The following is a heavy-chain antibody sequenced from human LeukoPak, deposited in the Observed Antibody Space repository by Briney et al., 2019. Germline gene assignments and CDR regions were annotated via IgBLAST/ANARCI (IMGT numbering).Heavy chain of an antibody. D-gene: IGHD3-10*01. CDR3: ARGGTLWFGELFDAFDI. CDR2: IYYSGST. J-gene: IGHJ3*02. Sequence: KTSETLSLTCTVSGGSISSYYWSWIRQPPGKGLEWIGYIYYSGSTNYNPSLKSRVTISADTSKNQFSLKLSSVTAADTAVYYCARGGTLWFGELFDAFDIWGQGTMVTVSS. CDR1: GGSISSYY. V-gene: IGHV4-59*01.